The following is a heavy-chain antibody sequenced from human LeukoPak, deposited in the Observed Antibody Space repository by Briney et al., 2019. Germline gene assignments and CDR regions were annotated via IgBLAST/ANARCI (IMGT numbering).Heavy chain of an antibody. J-gene: IGHJ4*02. D-gene: IGHD6-6*01. V-gene: IGHV3-53*01. Sequence: PGGSLRLSCAASGFTVSSNYMSWVRQAPGKGLEWVSVIYSGGSTYYADSVKGRFTISRDNSKNTLYLQMNSLRAEDTAVYYCARDYYSSSFEFDYWGQGTLVTVSS. CDR1: GFTVSSNY. CDR3: ARDYYSSSFEFDY. CDR2: IYSGGST.